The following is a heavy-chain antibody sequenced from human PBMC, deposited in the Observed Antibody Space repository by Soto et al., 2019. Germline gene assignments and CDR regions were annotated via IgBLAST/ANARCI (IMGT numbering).Heavy chain of an antibody. CDR3: ARDLSYDFWSGYYTGDYYYYGMDV. V-gene: IGHV3-21*01. J-gene: IGHJ6*02. D-gene: IGHD3-3*01. Sequence: GGSLRLSCAAPGFTFSSYSMNWVRQAPGKGLEWVSSISSSSSYIYYADSVKGRFTISRDNAKNSLYLQMNSLRAEDTAVYYCARDLSYDFWSGYYTGDYYYYGMDVWGQGTTVTVSS. CDR1: GFTFSSYS. CDR2: ISSSSSYI.